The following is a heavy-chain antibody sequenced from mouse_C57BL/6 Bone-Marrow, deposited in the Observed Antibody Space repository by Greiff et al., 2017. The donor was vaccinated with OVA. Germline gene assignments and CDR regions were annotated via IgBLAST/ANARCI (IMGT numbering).Heavy chain of an antibody. CDR2: IDPENGDT. Sequence: VQLQQSGAELVRPGASVKLSCTASGFNIKDDYMHWVKQRPEQGLEWIGWIDPENGDTEYASKFQGKATITADTSSHTAYLQLSSLTSEDTAVYYCTSIYYGDDWGQGTTLTVSS. D-gene: IGHD2-1*01. CDR1: GFNIKDDY. J-gene: IGHJ2*01. V-gene: IGHV14-4*01. CDR3: TSIYYGDD.